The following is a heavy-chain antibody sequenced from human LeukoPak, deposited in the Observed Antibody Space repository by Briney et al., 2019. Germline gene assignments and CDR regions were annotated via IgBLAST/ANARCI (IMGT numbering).Heavy chain of an antibody. J-gene: IGHJ5*02. CDR1: DYGFTNSW. Sequence: PGESLKISCQGSDYGFTNSWIAGVRQRPGKALEWMGIIYLGDSDTRYSPSFEGQVPISADKSISTAYLQWSSLKASDTAMYYCARSGLPAGTPQSYNWFDPWGQGTLVTVSS. CDR2: IYLGDSDT. CDR3: ARSGLPAGTPQSYNWFDP. V-gene: IGHV5-51*01. D-gene: IGHD6-13*01.